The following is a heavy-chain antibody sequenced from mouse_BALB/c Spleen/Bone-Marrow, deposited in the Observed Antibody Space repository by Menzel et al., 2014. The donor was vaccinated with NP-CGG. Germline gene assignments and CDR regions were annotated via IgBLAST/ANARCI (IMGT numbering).Heavy chain of an antibody. J-gene: IGHJ3*01. D-gene: IGHD2-10*02. CDR3: ARREYGNGGFAY. V-gene: IGHV1-77*01. Sequence: QVQLQQPGAELARPGASVKLSCKASGYTFTDYYINWVKRRTGQGLEWIGEIYPGSGNTYYNEKFKGKAILTADKSSSTAYMQLSSLTSEDSAVYFCARREYGNGGFAYWGQGTLVTVSA. CDR2: IYPGSGNT. CDR1: GYTFTDYY.